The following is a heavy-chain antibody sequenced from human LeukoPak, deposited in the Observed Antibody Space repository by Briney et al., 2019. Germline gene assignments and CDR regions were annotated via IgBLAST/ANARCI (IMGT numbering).Heavy chain of an antibody. V-gene: IGHV1-8*03. Sequence: GASVKVSCKASGYTFTSYDINWVRQATGQGLEWMGWMNPNSGNTGYAQKFQGRVTITRNTSISTAYMELSSLRSEDTAVYYCARGTLRSSWYPPYYMDVWGKGTTVTVSS. CDR1: GYTFTSYD. CDR3: ARGTLRSSWYPPYYMDV. D-gene: IGHD6-13*01. J-gene: IGHJ6*03. CDR2: MNPNSGNT.